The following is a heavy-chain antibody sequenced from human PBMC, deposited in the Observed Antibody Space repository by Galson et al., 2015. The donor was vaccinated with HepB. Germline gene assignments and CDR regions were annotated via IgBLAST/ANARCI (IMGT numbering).Heavy chain of an antibody. J-gene: IGHJ4*02. CDR1: GFTFSDYY. CDR3: ARAPTTNRGY. D-gene: IGHD1-14*01. V-gene: IGHV3-11*01. Sequence: SLRLSCAASGFTFSDYYMSWIRQAPGKGLEYISYFSTSANSIYYADSVRGRFTVSTDNAKNLLYLQMSSLRAEDTAVYYCARAPTTNRGYWGQGTLVTVSS. CDR2: FSTSANSI.